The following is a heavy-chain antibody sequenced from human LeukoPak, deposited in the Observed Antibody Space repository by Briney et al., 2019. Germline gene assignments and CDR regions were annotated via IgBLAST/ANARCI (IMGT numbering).Heavy chain of an antibody. J-gene: IGHJ4*02. CDR1: GFTFSNYA. Sequence: PGGSLRLSCAASGFTFSNYAMTWVRQAPGKGLEWVSAISGGGGSTYYADSVKGRFTISRDNSKNTLFLQMNSLTAEDTAIYYCAKDLTIFDYWGQGTLVTVSS. CDR3: AKDLTIFDY. V-gene: IGHV3-23*01. D-gene: IGHD3-3*01. CDR2: ISGGGGST.